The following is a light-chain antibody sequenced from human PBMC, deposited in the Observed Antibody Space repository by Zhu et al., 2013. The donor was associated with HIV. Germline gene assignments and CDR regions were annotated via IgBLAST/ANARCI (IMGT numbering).Light chain of an antibody. V-gene: IGKV3-15*01. Sequence: IVMSQSPATVSVSPGERVTLSCRASQNVGRNVAWYQQQFGQPPRLLIYGASTRETGVPARFSGSGSGTDFTLTISRLEPEDFAVYVCQQYGSSPRTFGQGTKVE. CDR1: QNVGRN. CDR3: QQYGSSPRT. CDR2: GAS. J-gene: IGKJ1*01.